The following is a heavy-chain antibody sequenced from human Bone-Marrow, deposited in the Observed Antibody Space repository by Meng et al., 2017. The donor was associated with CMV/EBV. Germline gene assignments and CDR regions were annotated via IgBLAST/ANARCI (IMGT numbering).Heavy chain of an antibody. CDR1: GFTFSSYS. V-gene: IGHV3-21*01. CDR2: ISSSSSYI. J-gene: IGHJ6*01. Sequence: GGSLRLSCAASGFTFSSYSMNWVRQAPGKGLERVSSISSSSSYIYYADSVKGRFTISRDNAKNSLYLQMNSLRAEDTAVYYCARATSSSSWYYYYYGMAVWGQGTTVTCSS. D-gene: IGHD6-13*01. CDR3: ARATSSSSWYYYYYGMAV.